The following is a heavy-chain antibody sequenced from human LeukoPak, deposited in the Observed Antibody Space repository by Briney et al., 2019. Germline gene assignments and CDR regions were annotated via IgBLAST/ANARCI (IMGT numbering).Heavy chain of an antibody. CDR2: ISYDGSNK. CDR1: GFTFSSYA. V-gene: IGHV3-30-3*01. J-gene: IGHJ4*02. D-gene: IGHD3-22*01. CDR3: ARPYHYYYDSSGYPDY. Sequence: PGGSLRLSCAASGFTFSSYAMHWVRQAPGKGLEWVAVISYDGSNKYYADSVKGRFTISGDNSKNTLYLQMNSLRAEDTAVYYCARPYHYYYDSSGYPDYWGQGTLVTVSS.